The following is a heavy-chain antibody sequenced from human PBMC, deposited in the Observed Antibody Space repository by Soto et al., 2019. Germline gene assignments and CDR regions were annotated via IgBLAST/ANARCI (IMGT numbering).Heavy chain of an antibody. CDR3: ARGGITMVRPYHYYGMDV. D-gene: IGHD3-10*01. CDR1: GGSFSGYY. J-gene: IGHJ6*02. V-gene: IGHV4-34*01. CDR2: INHSGST. Sequence: PSETLSLTCAVYGGSFSGYYWSWIRQPPGKGLEWIGEINHSGSTNYNPSLKSRVTISVDTSKNQFSLKLSSVTAADTAVYYCARGGITMVRPYHYYGMDVWGQGTTVTVSS.